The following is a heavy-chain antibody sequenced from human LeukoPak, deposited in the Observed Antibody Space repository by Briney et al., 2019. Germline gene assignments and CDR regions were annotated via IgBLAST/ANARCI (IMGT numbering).Heavy chain of an antibody. CDR1: GGSISSYY. CDR3: ARREQQLAPIQH. CDR2: IYYSGST. V-gene: IGHV4-59*12. D-gene: IGHD6-13*01. Sequence: SETLSLTCTDPGGSISSYYWSWIRQPPGKGLEWIGYIYYSGSTNYNPSLKSRVTISVDTSKNQFSLKLSSVTAADTAVYYCARREQQLAPIQHWGQGTLVTVSS. J-gene: IGHJ1*01.